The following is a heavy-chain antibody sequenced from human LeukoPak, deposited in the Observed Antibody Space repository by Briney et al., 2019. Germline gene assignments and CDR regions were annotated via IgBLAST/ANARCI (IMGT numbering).Heavy chain of an antibody. D-gene: IGHD3-10*01. J-gene: IGHJ4*02. CDR3: ARRDYYGSGSPDF. CDR1: GFTFHDYD. CDR2: INWNGNRT. Sequence: GGSLRLSCAASGFTFHDYDMSWVRQSPGKGLEWVSGINWNGNRTGYADSVKGRFTISRDNAKKSLYLQMNSLRAEDTALYYCARRDYYGSGSPDFWGQGTLVTVSS. V-gene: IGHV3-20*04.